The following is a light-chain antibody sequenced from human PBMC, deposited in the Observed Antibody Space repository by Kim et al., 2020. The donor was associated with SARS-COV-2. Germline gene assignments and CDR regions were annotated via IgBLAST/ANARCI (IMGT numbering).Light chain of an antibody. CDR2: DAS. CDR1: QSVSSY. J-gene: IGKJ4*01. CDR3: QQRSNWPPALT. Sequence: EIVLTQSPATLSLSPGDRATLSCRASQSVSSYLAWYQQKPGQAPRLLIYDASNRATGIPARFSGSGSGTDFTLTINSLEPEDFAVYYCQQRSNWPPALTFGGGTKLEI. V-gene: IGKV3-11*01.